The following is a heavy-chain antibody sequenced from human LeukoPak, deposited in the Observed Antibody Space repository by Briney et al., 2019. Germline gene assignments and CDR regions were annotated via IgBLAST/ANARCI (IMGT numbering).Heavy chain of an antibody. J-gene: IGHJ6*02. CDR2: IYTSGST. Sequence: PSETLSLTCTVSGGSISSYYWSWIRQPAGKGLEWIGRIYTSGSTNYNPSLKSRATMSVDTSKNQFSLKLSSVTAADTAVYYCARGHTSPVGYYYGMDVWGQGTTVTVSS. V-gene: IGHV4-4*07. CDR1: GGSISSYY. CDR3: ARGHTSPVGYYYGMDV. D-gene: IGHD2-2*01.